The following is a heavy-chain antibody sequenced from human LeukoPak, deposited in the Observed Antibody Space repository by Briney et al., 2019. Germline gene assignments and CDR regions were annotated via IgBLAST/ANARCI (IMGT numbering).Heavy chain of an antibody. Sequence: SETLSLTCTVSGGSISSGGYYWSWIRQHLGKGLEWIGYIYYSGSTYYNPSLKSRVTISVDTSKNQFSLKLSSVTAADTAVYYCASLNTAMAASDYWGQGTLVTVSS. V-gene: IGHV4-31*03. CDR3: ASLNTAMAASDY. J-gene: IGHJ4*02. CDR1: GGSISSGGYY. CDR2: IYYSGST. D-gene: IGHD5-18*01.